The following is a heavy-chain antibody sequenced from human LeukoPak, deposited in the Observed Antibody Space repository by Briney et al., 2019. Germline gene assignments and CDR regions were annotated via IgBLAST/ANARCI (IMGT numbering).Heavy chain of an antibody. V-gene: IGHV1-8*01. CDR2: MNPNSGNT. CDR3: ARTQYSYGSPYYFDY. CDR1: GYTFTSYD. Sequence: VSVKVSCKASGYTFTSYDINWVRQATGQGLEWMGWMNPNSGNTGYAQKFQGRVTMTRNTSISTAYMELSRLRSDDTAVYYCARTQYSYGSPYYFDYWDQGTLVTVSS. J-gene: IGHJ4*02. D-gene: IGHD5-18*01.